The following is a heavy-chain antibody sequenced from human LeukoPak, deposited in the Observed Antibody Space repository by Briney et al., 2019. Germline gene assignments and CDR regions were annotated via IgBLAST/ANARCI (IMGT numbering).Heavy chain of an antibody. CDR2: IYTSGST. Sequence: SETLSLTCTVSGGSISYYYWSWIRQPAGKGLEWIGRIYTSGSTNYNPPLKSRVTMSVDTSKNQFSLKLSSVTAADTAVYYCARHLRWTTLDYWGQGTLVTVSS. CDR3: ARHLRWTTLDY. V-gene: IGHV4-4*07. J-gene: IGHJ4*02. CDR1: GGSISYYY. D-gene: IGHD3/OR15-3a*01.